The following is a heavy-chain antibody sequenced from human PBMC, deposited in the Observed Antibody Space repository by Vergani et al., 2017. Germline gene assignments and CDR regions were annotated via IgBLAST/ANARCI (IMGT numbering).Heavy chain of an antibody. CDR2: IYYSGST. CDR3: ARVMYRDEASTGYRLEGMDI. Sequence: QVRLQESGPGLVKPSETLSLTCTVSGGSISSSSYYWGWIRQPPGKGLEWIGSIYYSGSTYYNPSLKSRVTISVDTSKNQFSLKLRSVTAADTAVYFCARVMYRDEASTGYRLEGMDIWGQGTTVTISS. J-gene: IGHJ6*02. CDR1: GGSISSSSYY. D-gene: IGHD3-9*01. V-gene: IGHV4-39*07.